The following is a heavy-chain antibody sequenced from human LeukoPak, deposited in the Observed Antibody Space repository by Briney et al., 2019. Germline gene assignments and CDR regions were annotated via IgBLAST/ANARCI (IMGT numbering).Heavy chain of an antibody. V-gene: IGHV3-21*01. CDR1: GFTFSSYS. CDR3: ARVPLRYQVSDY. Sequence: TGGSLRLSCAASGFTFSSYSMNWVRQAPGKGLEWVSSISSSSSYIYYADSVKGRFTISRDNAKNSLYLQMNSLRAEDAAVYYCARVPLRYQVSDYWGQGTLVTVSS. J-gene: IGHJ4*02. CDR2: ISSSSSYI. D-gene: IGHD3-9*01.